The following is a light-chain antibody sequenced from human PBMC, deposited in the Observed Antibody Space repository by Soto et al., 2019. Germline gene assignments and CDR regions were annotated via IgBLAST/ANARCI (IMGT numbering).Light chain of an antibody. J-gene: IGLJ1*01. V-gene: IGLV4-60*02. Sequence: QSVLTQSSSASASLGSSVKRTCTLSSGHSSYIIAWHQQQPGKAPRYLMKLEGSGSYNKGSGVPDRFSGSSSGADRYLTISNLQFEDEADYYCETWDSNTRVFGTGTKVTVL. CDR1: SGHSSYI. CDR3: ETWDSNTRV. CDR2: LEGSGSY.